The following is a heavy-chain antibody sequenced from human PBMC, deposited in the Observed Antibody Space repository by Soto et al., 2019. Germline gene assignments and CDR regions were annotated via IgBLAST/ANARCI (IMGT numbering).Heavy chain of an antibody. D-gene: IGHD3-10*01. J-gene: IGHJ5*02. CDR3: ARSMVGWFDP. V-gene: IGHV4-59*01. Sequence: SETLSLTCNVSGGSISNYYWSWIRQPPGKGLEWIGYIYYSGSTNYNPSLKSRVTIPLDMSKNQFSLKLSSVTAADTAVYYCARSMVGWFDPWGQGTLGAVS. CDR2: IYYSGST. CDR1: GGSISNYY.